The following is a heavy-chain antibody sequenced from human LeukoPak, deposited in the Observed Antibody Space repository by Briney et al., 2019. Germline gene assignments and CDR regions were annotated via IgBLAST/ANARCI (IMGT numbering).Heavy chain of an antibody. Sequence: PSETLSLTCTVSGGSISSSSYYWGWIRQPPGKGLEWIGSIYYSGSTYYNPSLKSRVTISVGTSKNQFSLKLSSVTAADTAVYYCARYRYCSSTSCYAPYYYYYMDVWGKGTTVTVSS. V-gene: IGHV4-39*01. CDR2: IYYSGST. CDR3: ARYRYCSSTSCYAPYYYYYMDV. CDR1: GGSISSSSYY. D-gene: IGHD2-2*01. J-gene: IGHJ6*03.